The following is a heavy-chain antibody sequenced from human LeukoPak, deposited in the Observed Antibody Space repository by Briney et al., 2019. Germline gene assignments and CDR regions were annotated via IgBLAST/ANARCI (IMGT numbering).Heavy chain of an antibody. CDR3: ARDYCSSTSCYTHPYYYYGMDV. CDR2: INPNSGGT. V-gene: IGHV1-2*02. CDR1: GYTFTGYY. D-gene: IGHD2-2*02. Sequence: ASVKVSCKASGYTFTGYYMHWVRQAPGQGLEWMGWINPNSGGTNYAQKFQGRVTMTRDTSISTAYMELSGLRSDDTAVYYCARDYCSSTSCYTHPYYYYGMDVWGQGTTVTVSS. J-gene: IGHJ6*02.